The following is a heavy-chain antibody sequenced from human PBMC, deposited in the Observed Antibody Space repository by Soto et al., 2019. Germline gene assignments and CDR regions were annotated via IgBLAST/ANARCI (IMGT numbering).Heavy chain of an antibody. CDR3: ARQYYFDSGSYYRDPFDF. Sequence: LSLTCTVSGGSISSSSYYWGWIRQPPGKGLEWIGSIYYSGNTYYNPSLKSRVTISVDTAKNQFSLKLSSVTAADTAVYYCARQYYFDSGSYYRDPFDFWSQGTLVTVSS. J-gene: IGHJ4*02. CDR1: GGSISSSSYY. CDR2: IYYSGNT. D-gene: IGHD3-10*01. V-gene: IGHV4-39*01.